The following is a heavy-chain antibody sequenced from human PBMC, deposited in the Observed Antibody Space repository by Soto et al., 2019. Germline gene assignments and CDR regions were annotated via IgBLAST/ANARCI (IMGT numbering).Heavy chain of an antibody. CDR1: GFTFGDYV. Sequence: GGSLRLSCTTSGFTFGDYVMSWVRQAPGKGLEWVGFIRSKVSGGTTQYAASVKGRFIISRDDSKSIAYLEMNSLKPEDTAVSYCSGQWGPVASNYYLGMDGWGQGTRVSVCS. CDR3: SGQWGPVASNYYLGMDG. CDR2: IRSKVSGGTT. J-gene: IGHJ6*01. D-gene: IGHD6-19*01. V-gene: IGHV3-49*04.